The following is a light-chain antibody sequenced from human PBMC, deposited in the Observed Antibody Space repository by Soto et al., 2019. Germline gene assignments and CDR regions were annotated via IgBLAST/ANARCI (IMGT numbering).Light chain of an antibody. CDR3: QQYNSYT. CDR2: QAS. J-gene: IGKJ2*01. CDR1: QSISNW. Sequence: DIQMTQSPSTLSASVGDRVTITCRASQSISNWLAWYQQKPGKAPKLLVYQASRLPSGVPSRFSGSGSGTEFTLTISGLQPDDFATYYCQQYNSYTFGQGTKLEIK. V-gene: IGKV1-5*03.